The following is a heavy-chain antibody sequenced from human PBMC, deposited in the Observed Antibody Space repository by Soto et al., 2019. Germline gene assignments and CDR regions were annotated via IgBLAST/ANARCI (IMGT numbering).Heavy chain of an antibody. CDR2: IYAGGTT. Sequence: EVQLVESGGNLVQPGGSLRLSCVASEFTVSDNYITWVRQAPGKGPEWVSIIYAGGTTYYADSVKARFTISRDNSKNTVYLQLNSLRAEDTAVYHFAGGVSKRFFDYWGQGTLVTISS. J-gene: IGHJ4*02. V-gene: IGHV3-66*01. CDR3: AGGVSKRFFDY. CDR1: EFTVSDNY. D-gene: IGHD2-8*02.